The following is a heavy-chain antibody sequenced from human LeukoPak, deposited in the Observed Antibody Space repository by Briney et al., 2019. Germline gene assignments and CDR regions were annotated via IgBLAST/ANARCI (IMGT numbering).Heavy chain of an antibody. Sequence: ASVKVSCKASGYTFTGYYMHWVRQAPGQGLEWMGWINPNSGDTNYAQKFQGRVTMTRDTSVSTAYMELSRLRSDDTAVYYCARIAVAGGISYWGQGTLVTVSS. D-gene: IGHD6-19*01. J-gene: IGHJ4*02. CDR2: INPNSGDT. CDR1: GYTFTGYY. V-gene: IGHV1-2*02. CDR3: ARIAVAGGISY.